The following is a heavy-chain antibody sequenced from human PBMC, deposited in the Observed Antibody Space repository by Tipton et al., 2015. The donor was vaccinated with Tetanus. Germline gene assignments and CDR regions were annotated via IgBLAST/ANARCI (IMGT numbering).Heavy chain of an antibody. D-gene: IGHD5/OR15-5a*01. CDR2: ISHSGSS. V-gene: IGHV4-30-4*01. J-gene: IGHJ4*02. Sequence: TLSLTCSVSGVSISSDDYYWSWIRQSPGKGLEWIGEISHSGSSSYSPSLKSRVTISVDTSKNQFSLRLRSVAAADTAVYYCARLREIVSRSGWDFDYWGQGILVTVSS. CDR3: ARLREIVSRSGWDFDY. CDR1: GVSISSDDYY.